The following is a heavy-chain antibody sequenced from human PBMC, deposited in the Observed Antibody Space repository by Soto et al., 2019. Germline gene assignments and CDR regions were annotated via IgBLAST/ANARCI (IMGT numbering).Heavy chain of an antibody. CDR3: AKDGTTAGIHYYGMDI. J-gene: IGHJ6*02. D-gene: IGHD1-1*01. V-gene: IGHV3-23*01. Sequence: LRLSCEVSGFTLTSYGMNWVRQAPDKGLEWVSTIGRGGDTFYADSVRGRFTISRDNSKNTLFLQMNSLRAEDTALYFCAKDGTTAGIHYYGMDIWAQGTTVTVSS. CDR1: GFTLTSYG. CDR2: IGRGGDT.